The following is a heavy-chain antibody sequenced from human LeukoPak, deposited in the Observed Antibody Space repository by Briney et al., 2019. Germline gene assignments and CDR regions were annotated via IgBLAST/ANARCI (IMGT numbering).Heavy chain of an antibody. CDR1: GFTFSSYS. CDR2: ISISNSTI. CDR3: ARGRYYYYMDV. V-gene: IGHV3-48*01. Sequence: PGGSLRLSCAASGFTFSSYSMNWVRQAPGKGLEWISYISISNSTIYYADSVKGRFTISRDNAKNSLYLQMNSLRAEDTAVYYCARGRYYYYMDVWGKGTMVTVSS. J-gene: IGHJ6*03.